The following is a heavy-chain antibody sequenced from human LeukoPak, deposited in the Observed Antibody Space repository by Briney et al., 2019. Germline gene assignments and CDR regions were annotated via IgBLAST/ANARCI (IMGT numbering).Heavy chain of an antibody. J-gene: IGHJ4*02. CDR1: GFTFYSYS. V-gene: IGHV3-48*01. D-gene: IGHD4-17*01. CDR2: ISAISNTM. Sequence: GGSLRLSCAASGFTFYSYSMNWVRQAPGKGLEWVSYISAISNTMYYADSVKGRFTISRDNAKNSLFLQMNSLRAEDTAVYYCASLTTVNPPGYFDYWGQGTLVIVSS. CDR3: ASLTTVNPPGYFDY.